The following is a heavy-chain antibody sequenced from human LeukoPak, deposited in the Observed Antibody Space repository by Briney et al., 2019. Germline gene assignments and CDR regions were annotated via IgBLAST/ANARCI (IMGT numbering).Heavy chain of an antibody. D-gene: IGHD2-15*01. J-gene: IGHJ4*02. CDR3: ARDNIVVVVAALDY. CDR1: GYTFTSYG. Sequence: ASVKVSCKASGYTFTSYGISWVRQAPGQGLEWMGWISAYNGNTNYAQELQGRVTVTTDTSTSTAYMELRSLRSDDTAVYYCARDNIVVVVAALDYWGQGTLVTVSS. CDR2: ISAYNGNT. V-gene: IGHV1-18*01.